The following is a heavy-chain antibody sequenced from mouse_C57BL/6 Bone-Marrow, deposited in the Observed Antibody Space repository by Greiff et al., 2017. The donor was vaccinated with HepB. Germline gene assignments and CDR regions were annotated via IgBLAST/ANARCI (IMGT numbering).Heavy chain of an antibody. Sequence: EVKLQESGPGLVKPSQSLSLTCSVTGYSITSGYYWNWIRQFPGNKLEWMGYISYDGSNNYNPSLKNRISITRDTSKNQFFLKLNSVTTEDTATYYCARSTTVVAWGQGTTLTVSS. CDR3: ARSTTVVA. J-gene: IGHJ2*01. CDR2: ISYDGSN. D-gene: IGHD1-1*01. V-gene: IGHV3-6*01. CDR1: GYSITSGYY.